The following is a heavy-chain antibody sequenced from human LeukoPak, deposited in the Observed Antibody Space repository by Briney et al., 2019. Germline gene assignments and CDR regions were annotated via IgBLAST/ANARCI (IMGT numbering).Heavy chain of an antibody. D-gene: IGHD4-23*01. CDR3: ARDMGAPDYGSYSVDY. CDR2: IHYSGSA. J-gene: IGHJ4*02. V-gene: IGHV4-61*01. CDR1: GGSVSSGSYY. Sequence: SETLSLTCTVSGGSVSSGSYYWRWIRQPPGRGLEWIAYIHYSGSAAYNPSLKSRVTISRDMSTNQFSLKMTSVTAADTAVYFCARDMGAPDYGSYSVDYWGQGTLVTVSS.